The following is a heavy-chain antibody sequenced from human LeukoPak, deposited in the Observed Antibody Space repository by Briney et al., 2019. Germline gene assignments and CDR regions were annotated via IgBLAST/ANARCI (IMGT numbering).Heavy chain of an antibody. J-gene: IGHJ3*02. CDR2: INPSGCST. CDR3: ARGDHVRIYTQSHFDI. CDR1: GYTFTGYY. D-gene: IGHD2/OR15-2a*01. Sequence: GASVKVSCKASGYTFTGYYIHWVRQATGQGPEWMGIINPSGCSTNYAQKFQGRVTMTRDTSTSTVYMELSSLRSEDTALYYCARGDHVRIYTQSHFDIWGQGTMVTVSS. V-gene: IGHV1-46*01.